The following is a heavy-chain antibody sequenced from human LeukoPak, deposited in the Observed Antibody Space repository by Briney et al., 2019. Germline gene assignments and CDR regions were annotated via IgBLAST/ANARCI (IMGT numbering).Heavy chain of an antibody. V-gene: IGHV1-8*01. J-gene: IGHJ4*02. CDR1: GYTFTSYD. D-gene: IGHD3-22*01. CDR3: ARGDYYDSSGLFDY. CDR2: LNPNSGNT. Sequence: ASVKVSCKASGYTFTSYDIKWVRQATGQGLEWMGWLNPNSGNTGYAQKFQGRVTVTRDTSISTAYMELTGLRSEDTGVYYCARGDYYDSSGLFDYWGQGTLVTVSS.